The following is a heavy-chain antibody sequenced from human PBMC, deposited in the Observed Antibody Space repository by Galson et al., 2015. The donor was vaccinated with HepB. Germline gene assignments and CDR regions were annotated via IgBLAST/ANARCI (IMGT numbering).Heavy chain of an antibody. D-gene: IGHD2-2*02. CDR2: VSGSGSST. V-gene: IGHV3-23*01. CDR1: GFTFRTYA. Sequence: SLRLSCAASGFTFRTYAMSWVRQAPGKGLEWVSAVSGSGSSTYFADSVKGRFTISRDNSKNTLYLQMNSLRAEDMALYYCAKSKEAIPDGFDIWGQGTMVTVSS. J-gene: IGHJ3*02. CDR3: AKSKEAIPDGFDI.